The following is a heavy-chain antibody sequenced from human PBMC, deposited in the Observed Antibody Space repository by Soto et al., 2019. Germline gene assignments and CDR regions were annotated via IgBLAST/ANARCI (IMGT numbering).Heavy chain of an antibody. CDR2: IYTSGST. CDR1: GDSMTKYY. Sequence: QVQLQESGPGLVKPSETLSLTCTVSGDSMTKYYWSWIRQPAGKGLEWIGRIYTSGSTKYNPSLKSRVTMAIDTSNNHFSLNLKSVTAADTAMYYCARTVGAAYYFDFWGQGALVTVSS. D-gene: IGHD1-26*01. CDR3: ARTVGAAYYFDF. V-gene: IGHV4-4*07. J-gene: IGHJ4*02.